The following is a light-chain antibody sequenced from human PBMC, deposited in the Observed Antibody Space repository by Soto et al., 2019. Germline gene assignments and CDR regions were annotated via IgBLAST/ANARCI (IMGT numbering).Light chain of an antibody. Sequence: DIQMTQSPSSLSASVGDRVTITFRARQSVVIYLHGYRQIPGIAPSLLIYDISTLQSGVPSRGSGSGSGTGFARTISSLQHEDVATYDGQQSYYNPPFGQGTKVDIK. CDR1: QSVVIY. CDR3: QQSYYNPP. CDR2: DIS. J-gene: IGKJ1*01. V-gene: IGKV1-39*01.